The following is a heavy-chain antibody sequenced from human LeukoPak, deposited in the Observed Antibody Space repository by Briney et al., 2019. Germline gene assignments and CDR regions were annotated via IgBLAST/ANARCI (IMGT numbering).Heavy chain of an antibody. Sequence: ASVKVSCKASGYTFTNYDINWVRPATGQGLEWVGRMNPNSGNTGYAQKFQGRVTITRNTSISTAYMELSSLRSEDTAVYYCARGHSGWLYDVFDLWGQGTMVTVSS. CDR3: ARGHSGWLYDVFDL. CDR1: GYTFTNYD. D-gene: IGHD6-19*01. V-gene: IGHV1-8*03. CDR2: MNPNSGNT. J-gene: IGHJ3*01.